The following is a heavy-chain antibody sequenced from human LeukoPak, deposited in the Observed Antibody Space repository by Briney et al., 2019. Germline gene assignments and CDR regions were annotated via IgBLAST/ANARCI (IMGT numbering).Heavy chain of an antibody. CDR3: ARLGSGSYYWFDP. V-gene: IGHV1-69*01. J-gene: IGHJ5*02. Sequence: SVKVSCKASGGTFSSYAISWVRQAPGQGLEWMGGIIPIFGTANYAQKFQGRVTITADESTSTAYMELSSLRSEDTAEYYCARLGSGSYYWFDPWGQGTLVTVSS. CDR1: GGTFSSYA. D-gene: IGHD1-26*01. CDR2: IIPIFGTA.